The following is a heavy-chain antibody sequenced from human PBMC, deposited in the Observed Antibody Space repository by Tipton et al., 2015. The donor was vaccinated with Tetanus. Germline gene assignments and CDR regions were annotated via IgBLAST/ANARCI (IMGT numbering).Heavy chain of an antibody. CDR3: VRETNGFDS. D-gene: IGHD1-26*01. CDR1: GFTFEDHT. CDR2: VTWDGGST. Sequence: SLRLSCVASGFTFEDHTMHWVRQAPGKGLEWAAVVTWDGGSTFYADSVQGRFTISRDNSKNSLFLQMSSLRTEDTALYYCVRETNGFDSWGQGTPVTVSS. J-gene: IGHJ5*01. V-gene: IGHV3-43*01.